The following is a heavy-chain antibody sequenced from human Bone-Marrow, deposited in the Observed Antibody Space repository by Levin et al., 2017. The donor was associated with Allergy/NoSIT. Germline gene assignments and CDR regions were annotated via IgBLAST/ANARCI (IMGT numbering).Heavy chain of an antibody. CDR2: IYYTGST. D-gene: IGHD6-19*01. J-gene: IGHJ3*01. CDR3: ARTSPGGSAVDVFDV. V-gene: IGHV4-61*02. Sequence: LRLSCSVSGGSISSGIYYWSWIRQPAGKGLEWIGRIYYTGSTNYSPALKSRFTISVDTSKNEFSLKVTSVTAADTAVYYCARTSPGGSAVDVFDVWGQGTVVTVSS. CDR1: GGSISSGIYY.